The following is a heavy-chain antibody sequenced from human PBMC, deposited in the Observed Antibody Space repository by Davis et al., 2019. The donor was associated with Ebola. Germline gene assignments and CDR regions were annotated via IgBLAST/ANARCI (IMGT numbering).Heavy chain of an antibody. V-gene: IGHV3-7*01. CDR2: IKEDGSEK. D-gene: IGHD4-11*01. CDR1: GFTFSSYW. Sequence: ESLKISCAASGFTFSSYWMSWVRQAPGKGLEWVANIKEDGSEKYYVDSVKGRFTISRDNAKNSLYLQMNSLRAEDTAVYYCARDLTVGFDPWGQGTLVTVSS. CDR3: ARDLTVGFDP. J-gene: IGHJ5*02.